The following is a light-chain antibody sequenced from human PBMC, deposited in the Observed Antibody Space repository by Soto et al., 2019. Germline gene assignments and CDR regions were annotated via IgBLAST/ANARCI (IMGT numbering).Light chain of an antibody. J-gene: IGLJ1*01. CDR3: VSWDSRLNVYL. Sequence: QSVLTQPPSVSTASGQKVTISCSGSSSNIGDNYVSWYQQLPGTAPKLLIYDNDKPPSGIPDRFSGSKSGTSATLDITGPQTGDESDYYCVSWDSRLNVYLFGAGTKLTVL. CDR2: DND. V-gene: IGLV1-51*01. CDR1: SSNIGDNY.